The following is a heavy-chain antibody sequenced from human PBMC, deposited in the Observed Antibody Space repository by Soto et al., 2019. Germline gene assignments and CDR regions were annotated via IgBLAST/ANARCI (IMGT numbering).Heavy chain of an antibody. CDR1: GYSFTSYW. J-gene: IGHJ6*02. Sequence: GESLKISCKGSGYSFTSYWISWVRQMPGKGLERMGRIDPSDSYTNYSPSFQGHVTISADKSISTAYLQWSSLKASNNAMYYYARRGCSSTSFYSYYYGMDVWSQGTTVTGSS. CDR3: ARRGCSSTSFYSYYYGMDV. D-gene: IGHD2-2*01. V-gene: IGHV5-10-1*01. CDR2: IDPSDSYT.